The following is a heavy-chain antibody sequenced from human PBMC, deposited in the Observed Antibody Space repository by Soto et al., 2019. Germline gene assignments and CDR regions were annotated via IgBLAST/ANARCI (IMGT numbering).Heavy chain of an antibody. CDR2: INHSGGT. D-gene: IGHD6-19*01. V-gene: IGHV4-34*01. J-gene: IGHJ6*02. CDR3: ARGKSIAVAGTWRYYYYYYGMDV. CDR1: GGSFSGYY. Sequence: SETLSLTCAVYGGSFSGYYWSWIRQPPGKGLEWIGEINHSGGTNYNPSLKSRVTISVDTSKNQFSLKLSSVTAADTAVYYCARGKSIAVAGTWRYYYYYYGMDVWGQGTTVTVSS.